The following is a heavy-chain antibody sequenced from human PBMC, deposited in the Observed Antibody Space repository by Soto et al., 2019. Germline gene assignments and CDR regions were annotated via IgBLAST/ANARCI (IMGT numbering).Heavy chain of an antibody. CDR1: GYTFTSYG. CDR2: ISAYNGNT. V-gene: IGHV1-18*01. D-gene: IGHD3-22*01. Sequence: GASVKVSCKASGYTFTSYGISWVRQAPGQGLEWMGWISAYNGNTNYAQKLQGRVTMTTDTSTSTAYMELRSLRSDDTAVYYCASSITDYYDSSGPYYHYWGQGTLVTVSS. CDR3: ASSITDYYDSSGPYYHY. J-gene: IGHJ4*02.